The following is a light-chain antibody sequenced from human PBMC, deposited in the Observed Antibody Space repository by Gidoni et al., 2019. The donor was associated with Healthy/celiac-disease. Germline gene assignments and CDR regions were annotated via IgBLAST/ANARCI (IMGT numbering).Light chain of an antibody. V-gene: IGKV1-5*03. J-gene: IGKJ4*01. CDR3: QRYNTYSS. Sequence: IHMTPSPPTLSASVGDRVTIPCRASQSVSDWSSWYQQKPGKVPKLLIYRASRLESGVPSRVSGSGSGTEFTRTISSLQPDDFATYYCQRYNTYSSFGGGTMV. CDR1: QSVSDW. CDR2: RAS.